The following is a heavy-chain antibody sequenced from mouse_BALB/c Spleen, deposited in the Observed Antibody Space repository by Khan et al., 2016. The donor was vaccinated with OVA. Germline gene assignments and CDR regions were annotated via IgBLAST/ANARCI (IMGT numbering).Heavy chain of an antibody. J-gene: IGHJ2*01. D-gene: IGHD1-1*01. CDR3: ARNKKIGATYFDY. Sequence: QVQLQQPGAELVKAGASVNMSCKASGYTFTSYWMHWVKQRLGQGLAWFAETNPTNGRTYYNVKFKSKATLTVDKSSSPAYMLLSGPTFEDSAVYDCARNKKIGATYFDYWGQGTTLTVSS. CDR2: TNPTNGRT. V-gene: IGHV1S81*02. CDR1: GYTFTSYW.